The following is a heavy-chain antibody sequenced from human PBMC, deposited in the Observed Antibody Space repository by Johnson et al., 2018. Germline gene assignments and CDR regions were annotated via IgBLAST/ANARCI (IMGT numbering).Heavy chain of an antibody. CDR3: ASLTGIQYYYYCRDV. J-gene: IGHJ6*03. CDR2: IKSKTDGGTT. Sequence: VQLVQSGGGLVKPGGSLRLSCAASGFTFSNAWMSWVRQAPGKGLEWVGRIKSKTDGGTTDYAAPVKGRFTISRDDSKNTLYLQMNSLRAEDTAVYYCASLTGIQYYYYCRDVWGKGTTVTVSS. CDR1: GFTFSNAW. D-gene: IGHD7-27*01. V-gene: IGHV3-15*01.